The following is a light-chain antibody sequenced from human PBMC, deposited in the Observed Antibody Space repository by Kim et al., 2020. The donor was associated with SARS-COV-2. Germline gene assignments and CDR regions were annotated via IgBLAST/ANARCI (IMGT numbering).Light chain of an antibody. CDR2: GAS. J-gene: IGKJ1*01. V-gene: IGKV1-39*01. CDR1: QSINTY. Sequence: DIQMTQSPSSLSASVGDRVTITCRASQSINTYLNWYQQKPGKAPKLLIYGASTLQSEVPSRFSGSGSGTDFTLTITSLQPEDFATYYCQQSYSTLRTFGQGTKVEI. CDR3: QQSYSTLRT.